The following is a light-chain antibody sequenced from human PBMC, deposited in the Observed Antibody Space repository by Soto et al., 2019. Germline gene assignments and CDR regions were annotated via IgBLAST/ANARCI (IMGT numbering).Light chain of an antibody. Sequence: DIQMTQSPSSLSASVGDRVTITCRASQAIRTALGWYQQKPGKVPKLLIYAASTLQSGVPSRFSGSGSGTDFTLTISSLEPEDFAVYYCQQRSNWPPTFGQGTKVDIK. CDR2: AAS. V-gene: IGKV1-17*01. J-gene: IGKJ1*01. CDR3: QQRSNWPPT. CDR1: QAIRTA.